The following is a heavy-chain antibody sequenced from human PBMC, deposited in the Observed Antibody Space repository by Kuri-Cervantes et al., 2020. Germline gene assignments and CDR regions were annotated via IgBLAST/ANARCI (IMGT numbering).Heavy chain of an antibody. J-gene: IGHJ6*02. Sequence: GESLKISCTASGFTFSSYWMSWVRQTPGKGLEWVANINQDGSETYYVDSVKGRFTISRDNAKNSLYLQMNSLRAEDTAVYYCAREDYGGNYYYGMDVWGQGTTVTVSS. CDR2: INQDGSET. CDR1: GFTFSSYW. D-gene: IGHD4-23*01. V-gene: IGHV3-7*01. CDR3: AREDYGGNYYYGMDV.